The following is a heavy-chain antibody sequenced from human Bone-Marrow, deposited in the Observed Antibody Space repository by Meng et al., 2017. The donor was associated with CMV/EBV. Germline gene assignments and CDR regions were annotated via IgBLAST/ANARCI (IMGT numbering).Heavy chain of an antibody. J-gene: IGHJ4*02. CDR2: ISDTGSTI. CDR1: GFIFRDYY. D-gene: IGHD5-12*01. Sequence: GESLKISCAASGFIFRDYYMSWIRQAPGKGLEWVSYISDTGSTIYYADSVKGRFTISRDNAKNSLYLQMNSLRVEDTAVYYCARSPIVATNFDYWGQGTLVTVSS. CDR3: ARSPIVATNFDY. V-gene: IGHV3-11*01.